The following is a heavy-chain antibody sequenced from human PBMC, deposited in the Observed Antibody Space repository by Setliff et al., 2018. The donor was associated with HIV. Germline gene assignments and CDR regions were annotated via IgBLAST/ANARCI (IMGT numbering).Heavy chain of an antibody. D-gene: IGHD3-22*01. V-gene: IGHV1-69*01. J-gene: IGHJ4*02. Sequence: KASGGTFSSYAISWVRQAPGQGLEWMGGIIPIYGTANYAQKFQGRVTITADESTTTAYMELSSLRSEDTAVYYCARIPNHNSGFDYWGQGTPVTVSS. CDR3: ARIPNHNSGFDY. CDR2: IIPIYGTA. CDR1: GGTFSSYA.